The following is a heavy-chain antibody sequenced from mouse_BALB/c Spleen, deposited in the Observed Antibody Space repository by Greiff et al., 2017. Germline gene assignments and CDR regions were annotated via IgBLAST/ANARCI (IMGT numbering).Heavy chain of an antibody. J-gene: IGHJ4*01. CDR1: GFTFSSYG. D-gene: IGHD2-3*01. CDR2: INSNCGST. V-gene: IGHV5-6-3*01. CDR3: ASDRGDGYYGAMAY. Sequence: EVQLQESGGGLVQPGGSLKLSCAASGFTFSSYGMSWVRQTPDKGLELVATINSNCGSTYYPDSVKGRFTITRDNAKNTLYLQMSSLKAEDAAMYYCASDRGDGYYGAMAYWGQGTSVTVSS.